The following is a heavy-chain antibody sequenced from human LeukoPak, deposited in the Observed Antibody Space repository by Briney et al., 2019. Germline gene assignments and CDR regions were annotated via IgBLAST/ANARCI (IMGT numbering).Heavy chain of an antibody. V-gene: IGHV4-31*03. CDR1: GGSISSGGYC. J-gene: IGHJ4*02. Sequence: SETLSLTCTVSGGSISSGGYCWSWIRQHPGKGLEWIGYICNSGTTHYNPSLKSRVNISVDASKNQFSLKLGSVTAADTAVYYCARKATGGSTSRFDYWGQGTLVTVSS. CDR2: ICNSGTT. D-gene: IGHD2-8*02. CDR3: ARKATGGSTSRFDY.